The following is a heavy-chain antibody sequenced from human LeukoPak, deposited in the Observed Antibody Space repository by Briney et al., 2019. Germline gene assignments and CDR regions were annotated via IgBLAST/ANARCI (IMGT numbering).Heavy chain of an antibody. Sequence: SETLSLTCSVSGDSITGYYWGWIRQPPGKGLEWIGNIYYTGNTYYNSSLKSRVTISLDTSKNQFSLKVISMTAADTAAYYCARFRDYDILTGYQYYFDYWGQGTLVTVSS. V-gene: IGHV4-39*07. CDR1: GDSITGYY. D-gene: IGHD3-9*01. CDR2: IYYTGNT. J-gene: IGHJ4*02. CDR3: ARFRDYDILTGYQYYFDY.